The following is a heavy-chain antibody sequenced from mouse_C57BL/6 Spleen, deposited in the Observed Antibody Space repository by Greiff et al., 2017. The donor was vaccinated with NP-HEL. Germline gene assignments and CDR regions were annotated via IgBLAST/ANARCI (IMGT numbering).Heavy chain of an antibody. CDR2: IDPNSGGT. V-gene: IGHV1-72*01. J-gene: IGHJ4*01. Sequence: VQLKQPGAELVKPGASVKLSCKASGYTFTSYWMHWVKQRPGRGLEWIGRIDPNSGGTKYNEKFKSKATLTVDQPSSTAYMPLSSLTSEDSAVYDGARPHGGYGRSYGYYYAMDYWGQGTSVTVSS. CDR3: ARPHGGYGRSYGYYYAMDY. CDR1: GYTFTSYW. D-gene: IGHD1-1*01.